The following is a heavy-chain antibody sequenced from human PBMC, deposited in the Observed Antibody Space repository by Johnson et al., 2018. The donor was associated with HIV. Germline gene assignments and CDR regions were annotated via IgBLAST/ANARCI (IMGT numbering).Heavy chain of an antibody. Sequence: VQLVESGGGLVQPGRSLRLSCVASELTSSNYAISWVRQAPGQGLEWVSAISASGRDIYYGDSVKGRFTISRDNSKNTLYLQMNSLRTEDTAVYYCAKDTAARPQAFDIWGQGTMVTVSS. CDR3: AKDTAARPQAFDI. CDR2: ISASGRDI. D-gene: IGHD6-6*01. CDR1: ELTSSNYA. J-gene: IGHJ3*02. V-gene: IGHV3-23*04.